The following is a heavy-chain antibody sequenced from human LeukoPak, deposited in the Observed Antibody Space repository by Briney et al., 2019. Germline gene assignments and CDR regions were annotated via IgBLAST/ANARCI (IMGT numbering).Heavy chain of an antibody. CDR1: GFTAITND. Sequence: GGSLRLSCAASGFTAITNDMTWVRQAPGKGLEWVSVLYSDGNTKYADSVQGRFTISRDNSKNTLYLEMNSLSPDDTAVYYCARGVDPLAANPLAYWAQGTLVTVSS. CDR2: LYSDGNT. D-gene: IGHD2-15*01. V-gene: IGHV3-53*01. J-gene: IGHJ4*02. CDR3: ARGVDPLAANPLAY.